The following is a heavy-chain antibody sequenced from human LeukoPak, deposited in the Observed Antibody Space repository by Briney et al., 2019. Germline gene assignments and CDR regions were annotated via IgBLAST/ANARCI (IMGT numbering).Heavy chain of an antibody. CDR3: AKAGAVVVVVAKFFDY. CDR2: IRYDGSNK. CDR1: GFTFSSYG. D-gene: IGHD2-15*01. J-gene: IGHJ4*02. Sequence: GGSLRLSCAASGFTFSSYGMHWVRQAPGKGLEWVAFIRYDGSNKYYADSVKGRFTISRDNSKNTLYLQMNSLRAEDTAVYYCAKAGAVVVVVAKFFDYWGQGTLVTVSS. V-gene: IGHV3-30*02.